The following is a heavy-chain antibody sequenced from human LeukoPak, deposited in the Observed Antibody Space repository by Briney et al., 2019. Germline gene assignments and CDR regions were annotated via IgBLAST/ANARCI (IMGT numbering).Heavy chain of an antibody. CDR1: GFTFSSYS. J-gene: IGHJ4*02. V-gene: IGHV3-21*01. CDR2: ISSSSSYI. Sequence: PGGSLRLSCAASGFTFSSYSMNWVRQAPGKGLEWVSSISSSSSYIYYADSVKGRFTISRDNAKNSLYLQMNSLRAEDTAVYYCASLSSGYYYEGGDYWGQGTLVTASS. D-gene: IGHD3-22*01. CDR3: ASLSSGYYYEGGDY.